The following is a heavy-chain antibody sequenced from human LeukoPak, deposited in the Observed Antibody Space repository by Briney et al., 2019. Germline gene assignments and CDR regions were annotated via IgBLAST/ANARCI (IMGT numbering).Heavy chain of an antibody. J-gene: IGHJ4*02. Sequence: SETLSLTCTVSGGSISSYYWGWIRQPPGKGLEWIGSIYYSGSTYYNPSLKSRVTISVDTSKNQFSLKLSSVTAADTAVYYCARDRIAARPSLDYWGQGTLVTVSS. CDR2: IYYSGST. CDR3: ARDRIAARPSLDY. CDR1: GGSISSYY. D-gene: IGHD6-6*01. V-gene: IGHV4-39*07.